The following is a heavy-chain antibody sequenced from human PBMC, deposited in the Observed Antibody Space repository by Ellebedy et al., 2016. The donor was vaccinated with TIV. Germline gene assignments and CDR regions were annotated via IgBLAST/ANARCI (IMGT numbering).Heavy chain of an antibody. V-gene: IGHV4-39*01. D-gene: IGHD2-21*01. CDR3: ARAGPVVGGYFQH. CDR2: IYYSGST. CDR1: GGSISSSSYY. J-gene: IGHJ1*01. Sequence: SETLSLXXTVSGGSISSSSYYWGWIRQPPGKGLEWIGSIYYSGSTYYNPSLKSRVTISVDTSKNQFSLKLSSVTAADTAVYYCARAGPVVGGYFQHWGQGTLVTVSS.